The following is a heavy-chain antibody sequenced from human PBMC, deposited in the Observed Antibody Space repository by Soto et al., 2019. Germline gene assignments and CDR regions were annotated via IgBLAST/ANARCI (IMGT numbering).Heavy chain of an antibody. D-gene: IGHD6-25*01. CDR1: GGSISNAAYS. V-gene: IGHV4-30-2*01. CDR2: IYPSGMP. J-gene: IGHJ4*02. Sequence: SSETLSLTCTVSGGSISNAAYSWSWIRQPPGKGLEWIGYIYPSGMPFYNPSLRSRVTISIDKSNDQFSLNLKSVTAADTAVYYCARERGGYDLFDSWGQGTLVTVSS. CDR3: ARERGGYDLFDS.